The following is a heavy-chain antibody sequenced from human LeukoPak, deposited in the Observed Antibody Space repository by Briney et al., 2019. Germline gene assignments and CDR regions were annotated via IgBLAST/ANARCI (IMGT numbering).Heavy chain of an antibody. CDR3: ARNILTGYGSAEYFQH. J-gene: IGHJ1*01. D-gene: IGHD3-9*01. CDR1: GYSFTSYW. Sequence: GESLKISCKGSGYSFTSYWIGWVRQMPGKGLEWMGIIYPGDSDTRYSPSFQGQVTISADKSISTAYLQWSSLKASDTAMYYCARNILTGYGSAEYFQHWGQGTLVTVSS. CDR2: IYPGDSDT. V-gene: IGHV5-51*01.